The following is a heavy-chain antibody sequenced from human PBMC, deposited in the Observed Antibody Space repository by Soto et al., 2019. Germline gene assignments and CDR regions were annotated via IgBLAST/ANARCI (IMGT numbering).Heavy chain of an antibody. Sequence: GASVKVSCKASGGTFSSYAISWVRQAPGQGLEWMGRIIPFIGTANYAQKFQGRVTMTTDTSTSTAYMELRSLRSDDTAGYYCARGTTYGDYHWGQGTLVTVSS. CDR3: ARGTTYGDYH. J-gene: IGHJ5*02. CDR2: IIPFIGTA. D-gene: IGHD4-17*01. CDR1: GGTFSSYA. V-gene: IGHV1-69*04.